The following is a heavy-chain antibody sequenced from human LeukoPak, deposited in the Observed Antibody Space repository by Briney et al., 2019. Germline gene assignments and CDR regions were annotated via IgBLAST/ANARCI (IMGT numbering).Heavy chain of an antibody. V-gene: IGHV3-30*04. CDR2: ISYDGSDT. D-gene: IGHD3-10*01. Sequence: GGSLRLSCAASGFIFSGYAMHWVRQAPGKGLGWVAVISYDGSDTSYADSVKGRFTISRDNSKNTLDLQMNSLRVEDTALYYCARGRGGLASYKDFWGQGTLVTVSS. CDR3: ARGRGGLASYKDF. J-gene: IGHJ4*02. CDR1: GFIFSGYA.